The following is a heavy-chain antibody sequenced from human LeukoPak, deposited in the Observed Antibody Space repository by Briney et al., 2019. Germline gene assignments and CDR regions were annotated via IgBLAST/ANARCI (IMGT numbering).Heavy chain of an antibody. CDR1: GFTFSSFA. CDR2: IYGSGGGT. CDR3: AKDDHRYYDTSGYNH. D-gene: IGHD3-22*01. V-gene: IGHV3-23*01. Sequence: GGSLRLSCAASGFTFSSFAMRWVRAAPGKGLEGVSVIYGSGGGTYYADSVKGRFTISRDNSKNTLYLLMNSLRAEDTAVYYCAKDDHRYYDTSGYNHWGQGTLVTVSS. J-gene: IGHJ4*02.